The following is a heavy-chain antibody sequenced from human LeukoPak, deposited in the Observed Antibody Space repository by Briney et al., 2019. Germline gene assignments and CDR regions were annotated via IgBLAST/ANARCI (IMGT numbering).Heavy chain of an antibody. CDR1: GGSISSGSYY. CDR2: IYTSGST. Sequence: SETLSLTCTVSGGSISSGSYYWSWIRQPAGKGLEWIGRIYTSGSTNYNPSLKSRVTISVDTSKNQFSLKLSSVTAADTAVYYCARDYGGKLPYYYGMDVWGQGTTVTVSS. J-gene: IGHJ6*02. D-gene: IGHD4-23*01. CDR3: ARDYGGKLPYYYGMDV. V-gene: IGHV4-61*02.